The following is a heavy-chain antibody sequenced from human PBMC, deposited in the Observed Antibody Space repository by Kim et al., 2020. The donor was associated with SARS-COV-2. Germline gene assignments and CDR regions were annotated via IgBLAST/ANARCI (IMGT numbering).Heavy chain of an antibody. CDR2: IKQDGSEK. V-gene: IGHV3-7*01. CDR3: ARGIGPSYGSRGYHFDY. D-gene: IGHD3-22*01. Sequence: GGSLRLSCAASGFTFSSYWMSWVRQAPGKGLEWVANIKQDGSEKYYVDSVKGRFTISRDNAKNSLYLQMNSLRAEDTAVYYCARGIGPSYGSRGYHFDYWGQGTMVTVSS. J-gene: IGHJ4*02. CDR1: GFTFSSYW.